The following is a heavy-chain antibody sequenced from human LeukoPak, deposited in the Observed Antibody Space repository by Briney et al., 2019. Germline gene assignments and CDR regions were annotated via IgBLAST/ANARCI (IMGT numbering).Heavy chain of an antibody. Sequence: GGSRRRSCAASGFTFSRYWMFWVRQSPGEGPVWVSRINSVGTTTNYADSVKGRFTISRDNTKSTLYLQMNSLTAEDTAVYYCGTLGVMWEIDYWGQGTLVTVSS. D-gene: IGHD1-26*01. V-gene: IGHV3-74*01. CDR1: GFTFSRYW. CDR2: INSVGTTT. CDR3: GTLGVMWEIDY. J-gene: IGHJ4*02.